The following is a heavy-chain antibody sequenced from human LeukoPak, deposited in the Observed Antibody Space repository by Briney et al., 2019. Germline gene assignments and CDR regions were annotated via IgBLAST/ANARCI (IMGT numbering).Heavy chain of an antibody. V-gene: IGHV4-4*07. D-gene: IGHD2-2*01. CDR2: VCTSGSS. J-gene: IGHJ4*02. CDR3: ARERGYCSSTSCQYFDY. CDR1: GGSISSYY. Sequence: PSETLSLTCTVSGGSISSYYWSWLRQPAGKGLEWIGRVCTSGSSNYNPSLTSRGTMSVETSKNQFSLKLSSVTAADTAVYYCARERGYCSSTSCQYFDYWGQGTLVTVSS.